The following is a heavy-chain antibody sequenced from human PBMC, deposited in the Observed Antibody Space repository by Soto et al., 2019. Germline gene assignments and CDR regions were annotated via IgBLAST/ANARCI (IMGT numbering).Heavy chain of an antibody. J-gene: IGHJ4*02. Sequence: QVQLVQSGAEVKTPGSSLKVSCKVSGSRFSNYVISWVRQAPGHGLEWLGRIIPIFNSTKYAQNFQGRVTITAEKSTRTASLEVSSLRSDDKAVYYCAREGRGKKAGYNGLVSLGYWGQGTLVTVSS. CDR3: AREGRGKKAGYNGLVSLGY. V-gene: IGHV1-69*06. CDR2: IIPIFNST. CDR1: GSRFSNYV. D-gene: IGHD2-2*02.